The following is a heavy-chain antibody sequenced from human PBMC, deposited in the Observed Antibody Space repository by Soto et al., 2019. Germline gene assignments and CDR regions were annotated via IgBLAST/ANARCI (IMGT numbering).Heavy chain of an antibody. CDR2: INPSGGST. J-gene: IGHJ6*02. CDR3: AKDLRCRGAYSSCYVYYYYYGMDV. CDR1: GYTFTSYY. V-gene: IGHV1-46*01. D-gene: IGHD2-2*01. Sequence: ASVKVSCKASGYTFTSYYMHWVRQAPGQGLEWMGIINPSGGSTSYAQKFQGRVTMTRDTSTSTVYMELSSLRSEDTAVYYCAKDLRCRGAYSSCYVYYYYYGMDVWGQGTTVTVSS.